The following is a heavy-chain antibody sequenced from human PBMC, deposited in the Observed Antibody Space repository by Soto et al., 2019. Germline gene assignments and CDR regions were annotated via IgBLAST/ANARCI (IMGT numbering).Heavy chain of an antibody. Sequence: GVSLRLSCATSGFTFRAYAMSWVRQVPGKGLEWVSTISGSGGAVYQPDSVKGRFTISRDNSDNTLYLQMNSLRAEDTAIYYCAKDKSGTYTADAFDVWGPWTLVSDSS. J-gene: IGHJ3*01. CDR1: GFTFRAYA. D-gene: IGHD1-26*01. V-gene: IGHV3-23*01. CDR3: AKDKSGTYTADAFDV. CDR2: ISGSGGAV.